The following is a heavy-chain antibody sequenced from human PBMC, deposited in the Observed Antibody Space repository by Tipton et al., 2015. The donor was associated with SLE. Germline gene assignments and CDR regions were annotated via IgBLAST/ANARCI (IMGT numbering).Heavy chain of an antibody. CDR2: ISSSGSTI. Sequence: LSLTCAVYGGSFSGYYWSWIRQPPGKGLEWVSYISSSGSTIYYADSVKGRFTISRDNAKNSLYLQMNSLRAEDTAVYYCASGIRYSSSWYYFDYWGQGTLVTVSS. J-gene: IGHJ4*02. CDR1: GGSFSGYY. CDR3: ASGIRYSSSWYYFDY. D-gene: IGHD6-13*01. V-gene: IGHV3-11*04.